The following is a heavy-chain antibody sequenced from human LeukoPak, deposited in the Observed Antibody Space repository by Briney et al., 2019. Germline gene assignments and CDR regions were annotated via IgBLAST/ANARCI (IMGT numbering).Heavy chain of an antibody. CDR2: INADGSTT. Sequence: GGSLRLSCAASGFTFSIYWMRWVRQAPGKGLVWVSHINADGSTTTYADSVKGRFTISRDNAKNTLYLQMNSLRAEDTAVYYCVRDWFGEHIWGQGTLVTVSS. CDR3: VRDWFGEHI. J-gene: IGHJ4*02. D-gene: IGHD3-10*01. V-gene: IGHV3-74*01. CDR1: GFTFSIYW.